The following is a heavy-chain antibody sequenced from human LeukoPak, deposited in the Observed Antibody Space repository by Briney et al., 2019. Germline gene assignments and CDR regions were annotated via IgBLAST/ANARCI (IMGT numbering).Heavy chain of an antibody. CDR1: GYTFTSYG. D-gene: IGHD6-6*01. J-gene: IGHJ6*03. Sequence: GASVKVSCKTSGYTFTSYGISWVRQAPGQGLEWMGWISAYNGNTNYAQKLQGRVTMTTDTSTSTAYMELRSLRSDDTAVYYCAREANSLPRRYYMDVWGKGTTVTISS. V-gene: IGHV1-18*01. CDR3: AREANSLPRRYYMDV. CDR2: ISAYNGNT.